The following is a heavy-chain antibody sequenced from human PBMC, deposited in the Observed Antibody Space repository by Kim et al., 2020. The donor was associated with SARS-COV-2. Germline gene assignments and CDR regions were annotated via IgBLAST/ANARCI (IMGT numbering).Heavy chain of an antibody. CDR1: GFSLSNYW. CDR3: ARSISDTESPRIGIYF. CDR2: LRYEGSAK. Sequence: GGSLRLSCEASGFSLSNYWMSWVRQAPGKGLEWVASLRYEGSAKFYADSVKCRFTISRDSAQNSLFLHMSSLGAEDSALYYCARSISDTESPRIGIYF. J-gene: IGHJ1*01. V-gene: IGHV3-7*01. D-gene: IGHD5-18*01.